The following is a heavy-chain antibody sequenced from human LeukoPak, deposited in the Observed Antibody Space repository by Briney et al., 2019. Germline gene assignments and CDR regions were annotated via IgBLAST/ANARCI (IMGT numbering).Heavy chain of an antibody. Sequence: GGSLRLSCAASGFTFSTYAMNWVRQAPGKGLEWVSYISSSDSTIYYADSVKGRFTISRDNAKNSLYLQMNSLGAEDTAMYYCARDRRYSGNFDYWGQGTLVTVSS. J-gene: IGHJ4*02. CDR2: ISSSDSTI. V-gene: IGHV3-48*03. CDR3: ARDRRYSGNFDY. CDR1: GFTFSTYA. D-gene: IGHD1-26*01.